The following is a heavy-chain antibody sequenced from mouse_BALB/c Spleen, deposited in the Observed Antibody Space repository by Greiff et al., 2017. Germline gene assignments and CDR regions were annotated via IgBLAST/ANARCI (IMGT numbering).Heavy chain of an antibody. CDR3: AREGYPYAMDY. CDR2: IRNKANGYTT. Sequence: EVHLVESGGGLVQPGGSLRLSCATSGFTFTDYYMSWVRQPPGKALEWLGFIRNKANGYTTEYSASVKGRFTISRDNSQSILYLQMNTLRAEDSATYYCAREGYPYAMDYWGQGTSGTVSS. V-gene: IGHV7-3*02. J-gene: IGHJ4*01. CDR1: GFTFTDYY. D-gene: IGHD3-2*02.